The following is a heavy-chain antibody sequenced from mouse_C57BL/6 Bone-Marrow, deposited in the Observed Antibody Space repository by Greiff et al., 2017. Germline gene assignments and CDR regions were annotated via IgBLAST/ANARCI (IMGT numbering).Heavy chain of an antibody. CDR2: ISSGGDYI. V-gene: IGHV5-9-1*02. D-gene: IGHD1-1*01. CDR3: TRAYGSSYVCDY. CDR1: GFTFSSYA. Sequence: EVKVVESGEGLVKPGGSLKLSCAASGFTFSSYAMSWVRQTPEKRLEWVAYISSGGDYIYYADTVKGRFTISRDNARNTLYLQMSSLKSEDTAMYYCTRAYGSSYVCDYWGQGTTLTVSS. J-gene: IGHJ2*01.